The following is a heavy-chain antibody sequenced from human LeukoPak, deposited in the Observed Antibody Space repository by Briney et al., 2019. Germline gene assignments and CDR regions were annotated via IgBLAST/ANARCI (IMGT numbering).Heavy chain of an antibody. D-gene: IGHD2-2*01. Sequence: PSETLSLTCTVSGGSISSYYWSWIRQPAGKGLEWIGRIYTSGSTNYNPSLKSRVTISVDKSKNQFSLKLSSVTAADTAVCYCARDIGSTSLHYYYYMDVWGKGTTVTVSS. CDR3: ARDIGSTSLHYYYYMDV. J-gene: IGHJ6*03. CDR2: IYTSGST. V-gene: IGHV4-4*07. CDR1: GGSISSYY.